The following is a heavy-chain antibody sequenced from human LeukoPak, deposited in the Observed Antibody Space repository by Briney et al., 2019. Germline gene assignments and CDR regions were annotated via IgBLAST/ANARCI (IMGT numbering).Heavy chain of an antibody. V-gene: IGHV1-3*01. CDR3: ARVQYGNWFDP. CDR2: INAGNGNT. Sequence: ASVKVSCKASGYTFTSYAMHWVRQAPGQRLEWMGWINAGNGNTKYPQKFQGRVTITRDTSASTAYMELSSLRSEDTAVYYCARVQYGNWFDPWGQGTLVTVSS. CDR1: GYTFTSYA. J-gene: IGHJ5*02. D-gene: IGHD4-11*01.